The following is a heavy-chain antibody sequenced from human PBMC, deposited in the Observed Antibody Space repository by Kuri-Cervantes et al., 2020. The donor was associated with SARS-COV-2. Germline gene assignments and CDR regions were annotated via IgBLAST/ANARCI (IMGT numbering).Heavy chain of an antibody. Sequence: ETLSLTCTVSGGSISSYYWSLIRQPAGKGLEWIGRIYTSGSTNYNPSLKSRVTISVDTSKNQFSLKLSSVTAADTAVYYCARLGLHQTLYYFDYWGQGTLVTVSS. CDR3: ARLGLHQTLYYFDY. D-gene: IGHD2-2*01. CDR2: IYTSGST. CDR1: GGSISSYY. J-gene: IGHJ4*02. V-gene: IGHV4-4*07.